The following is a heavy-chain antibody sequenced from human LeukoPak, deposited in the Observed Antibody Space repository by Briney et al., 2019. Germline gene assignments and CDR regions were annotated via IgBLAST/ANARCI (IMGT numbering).Heavy chain of an antibody. Sequence: ASVKVSCKASGYTFTSYYMHWVRQAPGQGLEWMGIINPSGGSTSYAQKFQGRVTITADKSTSTAYMELSSLRSEDTAVYYCRVIVGAAHDYWGQGTLVTVSS. CDR2: INPSGGST. CDR1: GYTFTSYY. D-gene: IGHD1-26*01. V-gene: IGHV1-46*01. J-gene: IGHJ4*02. CDR3: RVIVGAAHDY.